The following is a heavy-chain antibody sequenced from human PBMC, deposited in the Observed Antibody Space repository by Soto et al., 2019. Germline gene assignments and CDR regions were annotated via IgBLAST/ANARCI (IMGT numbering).Heavy chain of an antibody. CDR2: IYSDGST. D-gene: IGHD2-2*01. J-gene: IGHJ3*02. V-gene: IGHV3-66*01. Sequence: EVQLVESGGGLVQPGGSLRLSCAASGFTVSSNYMSWVRQAPGKGLEWVSVIYSDGSTNYADSVKGRFTISRDNSKNTLYLQMNSLRVEDTAVYYCARYAPMGAFDIWGQGTMVTVSS. CDR1: GFTVSSNY. CDR3: ARYAPMGAFDI.